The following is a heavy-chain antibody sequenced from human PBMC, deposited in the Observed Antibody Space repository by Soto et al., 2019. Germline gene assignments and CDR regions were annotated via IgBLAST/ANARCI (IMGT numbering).Heavy chain of an antibody. J-gene: IGHJ3*01. CDR1: GGSISSYY. D-gene: IGHD6-13*01. CDR3: ARHGGSWDAFAC. V-gene: IGHV4-59*08. Sequence: PSETLSLTCTVSGGSISSYYWSWIRQPPGKGLEWIGYIYYSGSTNYNPSLKSRVTISVDTSKNQFSLKLSSVTAADTAVYYCARHGGSWDAFACWGQGTMVTVSS. CDR2: IYYSGST.